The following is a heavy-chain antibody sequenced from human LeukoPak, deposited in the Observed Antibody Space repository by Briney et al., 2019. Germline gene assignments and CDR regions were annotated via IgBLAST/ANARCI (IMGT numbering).Heavy chain of an antibody. CDR3: VRGERQWDQFDY. CDR2: ISSSRNTV. Sequence: GGSLRLSCVASGFTFSSCSMNWVRQAPGKGLEWVSYISSSRNTVYYADSVKDRFTISRDNSKNTLYLQMNSLRAEDTAVYYCVRGERQWDQFDYWGQGTPVTVSS. V-gene: IGHV3-48*04. CDR1: GFTFSSCS. D-gene: IGHD1-26*01. J-gene: IGHJ4*02.